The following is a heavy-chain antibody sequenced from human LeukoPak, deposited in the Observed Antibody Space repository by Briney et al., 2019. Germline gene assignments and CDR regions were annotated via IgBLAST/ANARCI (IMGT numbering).Heavy chain of an antibody. CDR1: GFTFSSYA. CDR2: FSGSGGST. V-gene: IGHV3-23*01. Sequence: GGSLRLSCAASGFTFSSYAMSWVRQAPGKGLEWVSAFSGSGGSTYYADSVKGRFTISRDNSRDTLYLQMNSLRAEDTAVYYCAKGSEEDYYYYGMDVWGKGTTVTVSS. CDR3: AKGSEEDYYYYGMDV. D-gene: IGHD6-25*01. J-gene: IGHJ6*04.